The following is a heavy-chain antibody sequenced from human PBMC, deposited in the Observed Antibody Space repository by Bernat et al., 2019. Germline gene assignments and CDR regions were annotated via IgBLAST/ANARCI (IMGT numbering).Heavy chain of an antibody. CDR1: GGSISSGGYY. CDR3: ASDVVGQDSSGFNYGMDV. D-gene: IGHD3-22*01. V-gene: IGHV4-31*03. Sequence: QVQLQESGPGLVKPSQTLSLTCTVSGGSISSGGYYWSWICQHPGKGLEWIGYIYYSRSTYYNPSLKSRVTISVDTSKNQFSLKLSSVTAAETAVYYCASDVVGQDSSGFNYGMDVWGQGTTVTVSS. J-gene: IGHJ6*02. CDR2: IYYSRST.